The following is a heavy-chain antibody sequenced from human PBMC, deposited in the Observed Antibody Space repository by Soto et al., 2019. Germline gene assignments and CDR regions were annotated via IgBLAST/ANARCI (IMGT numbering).Heavy chain of an antibody. D-gene: IGHD1-26*01. CDR2: IKGDESSI. V-gene: IGHV3-74*01. Sequence: GGSLRLSCAASGFTFSNYWMHWVRQAPGKGLVWVSRIKGDESSINYADSVRGRVTISRDNAKNTLYLQMNSLTAEDTAVYYCARGVRGYYAADYWGQGTLVTVSS. CDR3: ARGVRGYYAADY. CDR1: GFTFSNYW. J-gene: IGHJ4*02.